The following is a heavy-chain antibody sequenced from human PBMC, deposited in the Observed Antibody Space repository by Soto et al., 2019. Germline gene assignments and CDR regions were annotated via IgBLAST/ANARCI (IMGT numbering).Heavy chain of an antibody. D-gene: IGHD2-15*01. CDR2: INPSGGTT. Sequence: QVQLVQSGAEVKKPGASVKGSCKASGFSFTNYYVHWVRQAPGQGLEWMGIINPSGGTTNYAQKFQARVTMTRDTSTSTVYMELSSLTSEDTAVYYCARDVVEYCSGGPCPTPYYYMDVWGKGTTVTVSS. CDR3: ARDVVEYCSGGPCPTPYYYMDV. CDR1: GFSFTNYY. J-gene: IGHJ6*03. V-gene: IGHV1-46*01.